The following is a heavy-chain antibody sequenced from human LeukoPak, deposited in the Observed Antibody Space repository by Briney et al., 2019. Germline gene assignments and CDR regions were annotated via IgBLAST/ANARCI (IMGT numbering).Heavy chain of an antibody. CDR1: GFTFSSYW. J-gene: IGHJ5*02. CDR2: IKQDGSEK. D-gene: IGHD2-2*02. V-gene: IGHV3-7*01. CDR3: ARIVPAAIVVSWFDP. Sequence: QSGGSLRLSCAASGFTFSSYWMSWVRQAPGKGLEWVANIKQDGSEKYYVDSVKGRFTISRDNAKNSLYLQMNSLRAEDTAVYYCARIVPAAIVVSWFDPWGQETLVTVSS.